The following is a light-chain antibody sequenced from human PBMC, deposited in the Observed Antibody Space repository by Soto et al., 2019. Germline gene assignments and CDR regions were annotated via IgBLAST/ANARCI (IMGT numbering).Light chain of an antibody. V-gene: IGKV1-39*01. CDR2: AAS. Sequence: DIQMTQSPSSLSASVGDRVTITCRASQSISSYLNWYQQKPGKAPKLLIYAASSLQSGVPSRFSGSGSGTDFTLTISSLQPEDFATYYCQPSYSTPQTFGQGTKVDI. J-gene: IGKJ1*01. CDR1: QSISSY. CDR3: QPSYSTPQT.